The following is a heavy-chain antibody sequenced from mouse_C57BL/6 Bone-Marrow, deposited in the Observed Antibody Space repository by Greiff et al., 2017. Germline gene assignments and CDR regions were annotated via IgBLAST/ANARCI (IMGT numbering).Heavy chain of an antibody. J-gene: IGHJ4*01. D-gene: IGHD2-10*01. CDR3: GRSAPPLLSSYAMDY. V-gene: IGHV1-81*01. Sequence: VKLQESGAELARPGASVKLSCKASGYTFTSYGISWVKQRTGQGLEWIGEIFPRSGNTYYNEKFKGKATLTADNSSSTAYMELRSLTAEDSADYFWGRSAPPLLSSYAMDYWGQGTSVTGSS. CDR2: IFPRSGNT. CDR1: GYTFTSYG.